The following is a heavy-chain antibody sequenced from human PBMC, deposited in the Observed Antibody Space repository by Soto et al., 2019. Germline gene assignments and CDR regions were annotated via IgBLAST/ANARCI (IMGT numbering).Heavy chain of an antibody. CDR2: LYSGGTT. Sequence: VQLVESGGGLILPGGSLRLSCAASGFNFIRKYMIWVRQAPGKGLEWVSILYSGGTTYYADSVKGRFTISRDTSENTLYLQMNSLRAEDTAVYYCARGLYDSGSFYFDFWGQGTLVTVSS. CDR3: ARGLYDSGSFYFDF. J-gene: IGHJ4*02. D-gene: IGHD3-10*01. V-gene: IGHV3-53*01. CDR1: GFNFIRKY.